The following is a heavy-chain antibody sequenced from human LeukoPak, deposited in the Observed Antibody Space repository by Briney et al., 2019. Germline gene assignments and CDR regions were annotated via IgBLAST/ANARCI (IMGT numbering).Heavy chain of an antibody. CDR1: GGTFSSYA. CDR3: ARCYGSGSSIPRSRYYFDY. V-gene: IGHV1-69*06. D-gene: IGHD3-10*01. J-gene: IGHJ4*02. CDR2: IIPIFGTA. Sequence: VKVSCKASGGTFSSYAISWVRQAPGQGLEWMGGIIPIFGTANYAQKFQGRVTITADKSTSTAYMELSSLRSEDTAVYYCARCYGSGSSIPRSRYYFDYWGQGTLVTVSS.